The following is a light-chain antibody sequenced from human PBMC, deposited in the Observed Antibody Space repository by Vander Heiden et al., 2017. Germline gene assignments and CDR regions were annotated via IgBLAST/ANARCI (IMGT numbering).Light chain of an antibody. J-gene: IGKJ3*01. CDR2: WAS. V-gene: IGKV4-1*01. CDR1: QSVLYSSNNKNY. Sequence: DIVMTQSPDSLAASLGERATINCKSSQSVLYSSNNKNYLAWYQQKPGQPPNLLIYWASTRESGVPDRFSGSGSGTDFTLTISSLQAEDVAGYYCQQYFSTPFTFGPGTKVDIK. CDR3: QQYFSTPFT.